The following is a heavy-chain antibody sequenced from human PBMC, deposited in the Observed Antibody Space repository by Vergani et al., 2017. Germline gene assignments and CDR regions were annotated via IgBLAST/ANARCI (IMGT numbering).Heavy chain of an antibody. Sequence: QVQLVESGGGVVQPGRSLRLSCAASGLTFSNYAMHWVRQAPGKGLEWVAVIWSDGSKKYYGDSVRGRFTISRDNSENTLYLQMNSLRAEDTAVYYCAKETQDDTVEAPAAIQGTFDNWGQGTLVTVSS. J-gene: IGHJ4*02. CDR1: GLTFSNYA. V-gene: IGHV3-33*06. CDR3: AKETQDDTVEAPAAIQGTFDN. D-gene: IGHD2-2*02. CDR2: IWSDGSKK.